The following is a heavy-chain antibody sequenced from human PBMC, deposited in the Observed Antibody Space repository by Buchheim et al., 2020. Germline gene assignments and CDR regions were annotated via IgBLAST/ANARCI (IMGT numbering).Heavy chain of an antibody. Sequence: EVQLVESGGGLAQPGGSLRLSCAASGFTFSSYEMNWVRQAPGKGLEWVSYISSSGSTIYYADSVKGRFTISRDNAKNSLYLQMNTLTDEDTAVYYCARADSSDWDFEYWGQGTL. CDR1: GFTFSSYE. CDR3: ARADSSDWDFEY. D-gene: IGHD3-22*01. CDR2: ISSSGSTI. J-gene: IGHJ4*02. V-gene: IGHV3-48*03.